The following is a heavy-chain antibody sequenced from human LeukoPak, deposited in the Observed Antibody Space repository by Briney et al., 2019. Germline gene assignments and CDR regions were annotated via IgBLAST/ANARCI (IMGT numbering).Heavy chain of an antibody. Sequence: SETLSLACTVSGVSISSSSYYWGWIRQPPGKGLEWIGSIYYSGSTYYNPSLKSRVTISVDTSKNQFSLKLSSVTAADTAVYYCARDRSHGFDYWGQGTLVTVSS. CDR1: GVSISSSSYY. CDR2: IYYSGST. V-gene: IGHV4-39*07. J-gene: IGHJ4*02. CDR3: ARDRSHGFDY.